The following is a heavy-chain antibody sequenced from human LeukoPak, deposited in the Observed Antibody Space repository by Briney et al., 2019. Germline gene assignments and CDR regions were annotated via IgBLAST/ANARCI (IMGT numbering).Heavy chain of an antibody. CDR2: ISDSGDNT. V-gene: IGHV3-23*01. D-gene: IGHD2-15*01. Sequence: PGGSLRLSCSASGFTFSSYVLSWVRQAPGKGLEWVSSISDSGDNTYYADSVKGRFTISRDNAQNLLYLQMNSLRADDTAVYYCAREGRLRPSHIDYWGQGTLVTVSS. CDR1: GFTFSSYV. J-gene: IGHJ4*02. CDR3: AREGRLRPSHIDY.